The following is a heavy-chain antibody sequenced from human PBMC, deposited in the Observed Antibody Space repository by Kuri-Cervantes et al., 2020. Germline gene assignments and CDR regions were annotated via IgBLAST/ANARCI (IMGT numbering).Heavy chain of an antibody. CDR1: GFTFDDYA. CDR3: ATSSGGYSYYYYYMDV. D-gene: IGHD2-15*01. Sequence: GESLKISCAASGFTFDDYAMHWVRQAPGKGLEWVANIKQDRSEKYYVDSVKGRFTIFRDNSKNMLFLQMNSLRAEDTAIYYCATSSGGYSYYYYYMDVWGKGTTVTVSS. J-gene: IGHJ6*03. CDR2: IKQDRSEK. V-gene: IGHV3-7*03.